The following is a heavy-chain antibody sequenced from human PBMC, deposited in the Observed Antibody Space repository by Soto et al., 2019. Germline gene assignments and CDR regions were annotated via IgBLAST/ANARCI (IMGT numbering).Heavy chain of an antibody. D-gene: IGHD2-2*01. V-gene: IGHV1-8*01. CDR2: MNPNSGNT. Sequence: QVQLVQSGAELKKPGASVKVSCKASGYTFTSYDINWVRQATGQGLEWMGWMNPNSGNTVYAQKFQGGVTMTRNTSISTAYMEVSSLRSEDTAVYYCARERAIVVVPAADYFYYGMDVWGQGTTVTVSS. CDR3: ARERAIVVVPAADYFYYGMDV. J-gene: IGHJ6*02. CDR1: GYTFTSYD.